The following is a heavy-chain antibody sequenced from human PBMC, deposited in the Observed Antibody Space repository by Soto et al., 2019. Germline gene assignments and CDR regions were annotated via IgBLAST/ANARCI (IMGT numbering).Heavy chain of an antibody. V-gene: IGHV4-39*01. J-gene: IGHJ4*02. Sequence: PSETLSLTCTVSGGSISSSSYYWGWIRQPPGKGLEWIGSIYYSGSTYYNPSLKSRVTISVDTSKNQFSLKLSSVTAADTAVYYCARLPVYCSSTSCFPKPYYFDYWGQGTLVTVS. CDR3: ARLPVYCSSTSCFPKPYYFDY. CDR2: IYYSGST. CDR1: GGSISSSSYY. D-gene: IGHD2-2*01.